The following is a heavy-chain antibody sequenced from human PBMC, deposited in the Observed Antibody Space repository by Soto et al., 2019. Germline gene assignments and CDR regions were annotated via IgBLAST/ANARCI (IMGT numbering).Heavy chain of an antibody. V-gene: IGHV3-33*01. CDR3: ARIDCTGNNCRHYYYYPMDV. CDR1: GFTFNTYG. J-gene: IGHJ6*02. D-gene: IGHD2-8*02. Sequence: PGGSLRLSCAASGFTFNTYGMHWVRQAPGKGLEWLAVIWYDGSIKYYTDSVKGRFTISRDNSKNTMYLQMNSLRGEDTAVYYCARIDCTGNNCRHYYYYPMDVWGQGTTVTVSS. CDR2: IWYDGSIK.